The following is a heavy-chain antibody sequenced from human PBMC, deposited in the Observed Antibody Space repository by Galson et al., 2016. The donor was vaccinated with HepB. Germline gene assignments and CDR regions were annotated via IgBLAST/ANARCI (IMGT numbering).Heavy chain of an antibody. V-gene: IGHV1-46*01. Sequence: SVKVSCKASGYTLTDYWMHWVRQAPGQGLEWLATINPGSGNRFHAQKIQGRISMTTDTSTGTVTLELISLTLEDTAVYFCARGPMAHYYGMDVWGQGTTVTVSS. CDR1: GYTLTDYW. CDR3: ARGPMAHYYGMDV. J-gene: IGHJ6*02. D-gene: IGHD3-10*01. CDR2: INPGSGNR.